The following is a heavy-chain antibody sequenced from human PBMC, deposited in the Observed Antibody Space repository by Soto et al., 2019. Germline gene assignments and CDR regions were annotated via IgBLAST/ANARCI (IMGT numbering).Heavy chain of an antibody. CDR3: ARDLSSSDPSPSYGMDV. CDR2: ISYDGSNK. J-gene: IGHJ6*02. CDR1: GFTFSSYA. V-gene: IGHV3-30-3*01. D-gene: IGHD6-6*01. Sequence: GGSLRLSCAASGFTFSSYAMHWVRQAPGKGLEWVAVISYDGSNKYYADSVKGRFTISRDNSKNRLYLQMNSLRAEDTAVYYCARDLSSSDPSPSYGMDVWGQGTTVTVSS.